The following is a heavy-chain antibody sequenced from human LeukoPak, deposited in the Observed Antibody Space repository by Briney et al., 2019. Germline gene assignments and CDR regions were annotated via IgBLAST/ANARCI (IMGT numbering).Heavy chain of an antibody. Sequence: SVKVSCKASGGTFSSYAISWVRQAPGQGLEWMGRIIPILGIANYAQNFQGRVTITADKSTSTAYMELSSLRSEDTAVYYCARPRRSGGSCQIDAFDIWGQGTMVTVSS. CDR1: GGTFSSYA. CDR3: ARPRRSGGSCQIDAFDI. D-gene: IGHD2-15*01. CDR2: IIPILGIA. V-gene: IGHV1-69*04. J-gene: IGHJ3*02.